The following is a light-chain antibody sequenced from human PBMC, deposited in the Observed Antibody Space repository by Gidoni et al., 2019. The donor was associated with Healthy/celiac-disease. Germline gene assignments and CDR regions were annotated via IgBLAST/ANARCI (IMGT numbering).Light chain of an antibody. J-gene: IGLJ2*01. CDR3: QAWDSSTYVV. CDR1: KLGDKY. V-gene: IGLV3-1*01. CDR2: QDS. Sequence: SDELTQPHSVSVSPGQTASITCSGDKLGDKYACWYQQKPGQSPVLVIYQDSKRPSGIPERFSGSNSGNTANLTISGTQAMDEADYYCQAWDSSTYVVFGGGTKLTVL.